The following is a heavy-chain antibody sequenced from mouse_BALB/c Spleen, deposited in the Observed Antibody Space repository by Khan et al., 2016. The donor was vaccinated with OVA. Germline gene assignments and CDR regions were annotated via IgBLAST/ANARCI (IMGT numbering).Heavy chain of an antibody. Sequence: QVQLKQSGPGLVAPSQSLSITCTVSGFSLTGYGVNWVRQPPGKGLEWLGMIWGDGSTDYNPALKSRLSISKDNSKSQIFLQINSLQNDDTARYYCARAYYGNYREAMDYWGQGTSVTVSS. V-gene: IGHV2-6-7*01. D-gene: IGHD2-10*01. CDR3: ARAYYGNYREAMDY. J-gene: IGHJ4*01. CDR2: IWGDGST. CDR1: GFSLTGYG.